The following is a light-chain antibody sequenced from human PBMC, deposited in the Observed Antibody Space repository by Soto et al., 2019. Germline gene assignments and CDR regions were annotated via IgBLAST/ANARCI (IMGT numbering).Light chain of an antibody. J-gene: IGKJ1*01. CDR1: QSISSY. CDR3: QPSYSTPRT. V-gene: IGKV1-39*01. Sequence: DIQMTQSPSSLSASVGDRVTITCRASQSISSYLNWYQQKPGKAPKLVIYAASSLQSGVPSRFSGSGSGTDFTLTISSLQPEDFATYYCQPSYSTPRTFGQGTKVEI. CDR2: AAS.